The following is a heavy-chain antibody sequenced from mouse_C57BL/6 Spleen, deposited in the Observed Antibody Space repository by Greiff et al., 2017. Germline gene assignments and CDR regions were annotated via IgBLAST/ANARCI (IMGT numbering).Heavy chain of an antibody. CDR3: AKMDGNYLYYFDN. CDR1: GYTFTDYY. J-gene: IGHJ2*01. Sequence: EVQLQQSGPELVKPGASVKISCKASGYTFTDYYMNWVKQSHGKSLEWIGDINPNNGGTSYNQKFKGKATLTVDKSSSTAYMELRSLTSEDSAVYYCAKMDGNYLYYFDNWRQGATRPVSS. CDR2: INPNNGGT. D-gene: IGHD2-1*01. V-gene: IGHV1-26*01.